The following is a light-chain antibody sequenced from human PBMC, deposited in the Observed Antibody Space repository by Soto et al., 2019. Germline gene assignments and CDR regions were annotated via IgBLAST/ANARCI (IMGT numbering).Light chain of an antibody. CDR1: SSDVGGYDY. V-gene: IGLV2-8*01. CDR3: SSYAGRTLYV. J-gene: IGLJ1*01. Sequence: QSALTQPPSASGSPGQSVTFSCTGTSSDVGGYDYVSWYQQRPGKAPKLLIHEVTKRPSGVPDRFSGSKSGNTASLTVSGLQAEDEADYYCSSYAGRTLYVFGTGTKLTVL. CDR2: EVT.